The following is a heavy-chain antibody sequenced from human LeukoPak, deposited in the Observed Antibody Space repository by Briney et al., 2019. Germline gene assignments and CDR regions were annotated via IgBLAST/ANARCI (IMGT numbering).Heavy chain of an antibody. V-gene: IGHV4-59*01. J-gene: IGHJ1*01. Sequence: PSETLSLTCTVSGGSISSYYWSWIRQPPGKGLEWIGYIYYSGSTNYNPSLKSRVTISVDTSKNQFSLKLSSVTAADTAVYYCARGGGYFQHWGQGTLVTVSS. CDR3: ARGGGYFQH. CDR1: GGSISSYY. CDR2: IYYSGST.